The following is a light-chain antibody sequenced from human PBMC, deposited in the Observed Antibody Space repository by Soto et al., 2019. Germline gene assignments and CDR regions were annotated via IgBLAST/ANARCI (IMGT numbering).Light chain of an antibody. CDR3: QQSFGSPPIT. J-gene: IGKJ5*01. CDR2: VAS. Sequence: DIQMTQSPSSLSASLGDTVTISCRASQNIENYLHWYQQKAGKAPEVLLYVASVLKDGISSRFSGSGYGTDFALTITHLQPEDFAMYYCQQSFGSPPITHGLGTRLDIK. V-gene: IGKV1-39*01. CDR1: QNIENY.